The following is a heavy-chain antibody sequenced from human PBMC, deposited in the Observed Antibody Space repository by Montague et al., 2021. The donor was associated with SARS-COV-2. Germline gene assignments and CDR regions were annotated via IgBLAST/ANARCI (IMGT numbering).Heavy chain of an antibody. V-gene: IGHV2-5*02. Sequence: PALVKPTQTLTLTRTFSGFSLSTSGVGVGWIRQPPGKALEWLALIYWDDDKRYSTSLKSRLTITKDTSKNQVVLTMTNMDPVDTATYYCAHRRGLLLSDAFDIWGRGTMVTVSS. D-gene: IGHD1-26*01. J-gene: IGHJ3*02. CDR3: AHRRGLLLSDAFDI. CDR2: IYWDDDK. CDR1: GFSLSTSGVG.